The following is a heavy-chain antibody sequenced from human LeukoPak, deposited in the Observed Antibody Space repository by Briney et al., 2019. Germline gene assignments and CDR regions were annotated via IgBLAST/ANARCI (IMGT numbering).Heavy chain of an antibody. CDR1: GFTFSSYA. D-gene: IGHD1-26*01. CDR2: ISGSGGST. J-gene: IGHJ4*02. Sequence: PGGSLRLSCAASGFTFSSYAMSWVRQAPGKGLEWVSAISGSGGSTYYADSVKGRFTISRDNSKNTLYLQMNSLRAEDTAVYYRAKDRFSGRAPSDYWGQGTLVTVSS. V-gene: IGHV3-23*01. CDR3: AKDRFSGRAPSDY.